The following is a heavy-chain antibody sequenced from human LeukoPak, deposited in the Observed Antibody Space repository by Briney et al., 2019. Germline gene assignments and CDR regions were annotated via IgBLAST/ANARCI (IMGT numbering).Heavy chain of an antibody. CDR3: ARDLAWGAFDY. D-gene: IGHD7-27*01. CDR2: IPYDGSNK. V-gene: IGHV3-30*04. Sequence: GGSLRLSCAASGFTFSTYAMHWVRQAPGKGLEWVAVIPYDGSNKYYADSVKGRFTISRDNAKNSLYLQMNSLRVEDTAVYHCARDLAWGAFDYWGQGTLVTVSS. J-gene: IGHJ4*02. CDR1: GFTFSTYA.